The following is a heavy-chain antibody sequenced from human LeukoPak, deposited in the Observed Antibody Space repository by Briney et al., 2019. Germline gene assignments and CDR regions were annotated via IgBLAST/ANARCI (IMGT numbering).Heavy chain of an antibody. Sequence: SETLSLTCTVSGYSISSGYYWGWIRQPPGQGLEWIGSIYHSGSTFYNPSLKSRVTISVDTSKNQFSLKLSSVTAADTAVYYCACLTTADAFDIWGQGTMVTVSS. CDR2: IYHSGST. CDR3: ACLTTADAFDI. D-gene: IGHD3-22*01. V-gene: IGHV4-38-2*02. J-gene: IGHJ3*02. CDR1: GYSISSGYY.